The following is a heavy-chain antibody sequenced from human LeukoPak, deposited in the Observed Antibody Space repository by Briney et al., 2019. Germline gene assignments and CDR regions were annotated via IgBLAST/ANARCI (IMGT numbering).Heavy chain of an antibody. CDR1: GYTFTSYG. CDR2: ISAYNGNT. V-gene: IGHV1-18*01. CDR3: ARESDYADAFDI. D-gene: IGHD4-17*01. J-gene: IGHJ3*02. Sequence: ASVKVSCKASGYTFTSYGISWVRQAPGQGLEWMGWISAYNGNTSYAQKLQGRVTMTTDTSTSTAYMELRSLRSDDTAVYYCARESDYADAFDIWGQGTMVTVSS.